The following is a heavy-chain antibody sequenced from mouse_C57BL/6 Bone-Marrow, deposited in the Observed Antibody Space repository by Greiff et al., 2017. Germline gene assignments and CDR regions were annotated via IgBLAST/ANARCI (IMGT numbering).Heavy chain of an antibody. CDR2: IDPGNGDT. CDR3: TLINTVPYCFDY. V-gene: IGHV14-4*01. CDR1: GFTITDDY. J-gene: IGHJ2*01. Sequence: VQLQQSGAELVRPGASVKLSCTASGFTITDDYMHWVKQRPEQGLEWIGWIDPGNGDTEYASKFQGKATITADTSSNTAYLQLSSLTSEDTAVYCCTLINTVPYCFDYWGQGTTLTVSS. D-gene: IGHD1-1*01.